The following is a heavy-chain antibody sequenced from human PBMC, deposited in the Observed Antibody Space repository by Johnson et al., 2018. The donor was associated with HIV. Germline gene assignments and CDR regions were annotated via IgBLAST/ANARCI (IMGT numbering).Heavy chain of an antibody. D-gene: IGHD1-26*01. CDR1: GFSFSNAW. CDR2: IKSKTDGGTT. Sequence: VQLVESGGGLVKPGGSLRLSCAASGFSFSNAWMSWVRQAPGKGLEWVGRIKSKTDGGTTDYAAPVKGRFPISRDNSKNTLYLQMNSLRAEDTAVYYCAKGSRGSYLYDAFDIWGQGTMVTVSS. CDR3: AKGSRGSYLYDAFDI. J-gene: IGHJ3*02. V-gene: IGHV3-15*01.